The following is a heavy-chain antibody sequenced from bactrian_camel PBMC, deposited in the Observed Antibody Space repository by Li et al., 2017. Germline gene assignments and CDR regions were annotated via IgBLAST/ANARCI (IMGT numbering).Heavy chain of an antibody. Sequence: HVQLVESGGGSVQAGGSLTLSCTPSGHIDSSFCMGWFRQVPGGRREGVAVFARAGGSPLYGDSVRGRFTASLDAATNTLSLQMNDLKPEDTAMYYCAAEGISWGGGYCDESEYKNWGQGTQVTVS. D-gene: IGHD2*01. J-gene: IGHJ4*01. CDR1: GHIDSSFC. CDR3: AAEGISWGGGYCDESEYKN. CDR2: FARAGGSP. V-gene: IGHV3S1*01.